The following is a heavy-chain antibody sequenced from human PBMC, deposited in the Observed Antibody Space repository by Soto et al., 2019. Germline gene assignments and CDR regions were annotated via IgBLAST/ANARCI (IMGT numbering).Heavy chain of an antibody. CDR2: IIPIFGTA. V-gene: IGHV1-69*06. D-gene: IGHD3-3*01. CDR1: GVTFSSYA. CDR3: ARGADFGVVIKGRFDY. J-gene: IGHJ4*02. Sequence: QVQLVQSGAEVKKPGSSVKVSCKASGVTFSSYAISWVRQAPGQGLEWMGGIIPIFGTANYAQKFQGRVTITADKSTSTAYMELSSLRSEDTAVYYCARGADFGVVIKGRFDYWGQGTLVTVSS.